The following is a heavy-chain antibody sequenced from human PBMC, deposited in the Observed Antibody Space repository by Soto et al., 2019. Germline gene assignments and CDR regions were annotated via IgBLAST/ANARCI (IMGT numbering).Heavy chain of an antibody. CDR1: GGSISSYY. J-gene: IGHJ6*02. CDR2: IYYSGST. Sequence: QVQLQESGPGLVKPSETLSLTCTVSGGSISSYYWSWIRQPPGKGLEWIGYIYYSGSTNYNPSLKSRVTTSVDTPKNQSSLKLSSVTAADTAVYYCARDGGDYVLRNYYYGMDVWGQGTTVTVSS. V-gene: IGHV4-59*01. D-gene: IGHD4-17*01. CDR3: ARDGGDYVLRNYYYGMDV.